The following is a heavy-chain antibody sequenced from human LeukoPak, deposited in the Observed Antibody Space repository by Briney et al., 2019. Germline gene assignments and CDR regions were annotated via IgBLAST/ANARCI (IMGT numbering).Heavy chain of an antibody. CDR3: TVAGTLMDYYYYYGMDV. V-gene: IGHV3-15*01. D-gene: IGHD6-19*01. CDR1: GFTFSNAW. J-gene: IGHJ6*02. Sequence: GGSLRLSCAASGFTFSNAWMSWVRQASGKGLEWVGRIKSKTDGGTTDYAAPVKGRFTISRDDSKNTLYLQMNSLKTEDTAVYYCTVAGTLMDYYYYYGMDVWGQGTTVTVSS. CDR2: IKSKTDGGTT.